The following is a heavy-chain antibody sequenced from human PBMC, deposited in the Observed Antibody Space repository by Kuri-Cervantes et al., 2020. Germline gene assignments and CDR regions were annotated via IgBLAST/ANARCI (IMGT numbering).Heavy chain of an antibody. CDR3: AGRGVTTSGAIITERGDFYGLDV. CDR1: KFSLSDYL. D-gene: IGHD3-3*01. J-gene: IGHJ6*02. Sequence: GGSLRLYCVASKFSLSDYLMTWIRQAPGKGLEYIAHINSGGTTISYTDSVRGRFTVSRDSAKDSLYLQMNNLKAEDTALYYCAGRGVTTSGAIITERGDFYGLDVWGQGTAVTVSS. V-gene: IGHV3-11*01. CDR2: INSGGTTI.